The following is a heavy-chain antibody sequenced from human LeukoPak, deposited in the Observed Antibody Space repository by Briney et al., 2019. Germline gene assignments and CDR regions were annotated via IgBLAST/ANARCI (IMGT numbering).Heavy chain of an antibody. D-gene: IGHD1-26*01. J-gene: IGHJ4*02. V-gene: IGHV4-39*07. CDR1: GGSIASSSYY. Sequence: SETLSLTCTVSGGSIASSSYYWGWIRQSPGKGLEWIGSIYFSGTTNYNPSLKSRVTISLDTSKSQFSLNLISVTAADTAVYYCATDSGVGTMSDWGQGTLVTVSS. CDR3: ATDSGVGTMSD. CDR2: IYFSGTT.